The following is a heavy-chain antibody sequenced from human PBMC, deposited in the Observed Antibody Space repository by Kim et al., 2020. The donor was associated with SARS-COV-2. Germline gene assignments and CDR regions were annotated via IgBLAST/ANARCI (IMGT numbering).Heavy chain of an antibody. CDR2: IYYSGST. Sequence: SETLSLTCTVSGGSISSSSYYWGWIRQPPGKGLEWIGSIYYSGSTYYNPSLKSRVTISVDTSKNQFSLKLSSVTAADTAVYYCARRPRIIVGATDWFDPWGQGTLVTVSS. V-gene: IGHV4-39*01. D-gene: IGHD1-26*01. CDR3: ARRPRIIVGATDWFDP. CDR1: GGSISSSSYY. J-gene: IGHJ5*02.